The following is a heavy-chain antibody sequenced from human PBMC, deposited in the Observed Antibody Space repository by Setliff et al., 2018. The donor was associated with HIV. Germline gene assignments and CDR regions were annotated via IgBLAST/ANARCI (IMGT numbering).Heavy chain of an antibody. V-gene: IGHV1-8*02. D-gene: IGHD1-1*01. CDR1: GYTFTNYD. CDR2: MNPNSGNT. Sequence: ASVKVSCKSSGYTFTNYDINWVRQATGQGLEWMGWMNPNSGNTGYAQKFQGRVTMTRDTSISTAYMELNNLEFEDTAVYYCARESELRRIDSWGQGTLVTVSS. J-gene: IGHJ4*02. CDR3: ARESELRRIDS.